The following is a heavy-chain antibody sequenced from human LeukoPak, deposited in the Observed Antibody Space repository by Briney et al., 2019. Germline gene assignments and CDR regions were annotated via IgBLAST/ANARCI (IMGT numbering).Heavy chain of an antibody. V-gene: IGHV1-24*01. CDR3: ATKKSGSYLYYFDY. D-gene: IGHD1-26*01. CDR2: FDPEDGET. CDR1: GYTLTELS. Sequence: ASVTVSCKVSGYTLTELSMHWVRQAPGKGLEWMGGFDPEDGETIYAQKFQGRVTMTEDTSTDTAYMELSSLRSEDTAVYYCATKKSGSYLYYFDYWGQGTLVTVSS. J-gene: IGHJ4*02.